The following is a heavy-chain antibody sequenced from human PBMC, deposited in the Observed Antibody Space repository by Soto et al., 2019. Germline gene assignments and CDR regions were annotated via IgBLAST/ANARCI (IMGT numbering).Heavy chain of an antibody. J-gene: IGHJ4*02. CDR3: AKDHGDXSVGSCPPLLDY. CDR1: GFTFSSYA. V-gene: IGHV3-23*01. D-gene: IGHD2-15*01. CDR2: ISGSGGST. Sequence: GGSLRLSCAASGFTFSSYAMSWVRQAPGKGLEWVSAISGSGGSTYYADSVKGRFTISRDNSKNTLYLQMNSLRAXXTXVYYCAKDHGDXSVGSCPPLLDYWGQGTLVT.